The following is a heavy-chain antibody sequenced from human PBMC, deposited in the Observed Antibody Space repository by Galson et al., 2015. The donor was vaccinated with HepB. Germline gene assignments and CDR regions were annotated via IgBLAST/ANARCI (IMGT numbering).Heavy chain of an antibody. CDR1: GGSVSSGSYY. D-gene: IGHD2-15*01. V-gene: IGHV4-61*01. CDR2: IYYSGST. CDR3: ARDSLGYSSFDY. J-gene: IGHJ4*02. Sequence: SETLSLTCSVSGGSVSSGSYYWSWIRQPPGKGLEWIGYIYYSGSTNYNPSLKSRVTISVDTSKNQFSLKLSSVTAADTAVYYCARDSLGYSSFDYWGQGTLVTVSS.